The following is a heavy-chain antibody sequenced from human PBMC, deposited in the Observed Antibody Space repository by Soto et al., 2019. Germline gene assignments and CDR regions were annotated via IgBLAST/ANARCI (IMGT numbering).Heavy chain of an antibody. J-gene: IGHJ4*02. V-gene: IGHV3-30*18. Sequence: QVQLVESGGGVVHPGRSLRLSCAASGFTFSSYGMHWVRQAPGKGLEWVAAISYDGSNIHYEDSVKGRFTISRDNSKNTLFLRMNSLRAEDTAVYNCAKDPMVVAGPWSYFDYWGQGTLVTVSS. CDR3: AKDPMVVAGPWSYFDY. D-gene: IGHD6-19*01. CDR2: ISYDGSNI. CDR1: GFTFSSYG.